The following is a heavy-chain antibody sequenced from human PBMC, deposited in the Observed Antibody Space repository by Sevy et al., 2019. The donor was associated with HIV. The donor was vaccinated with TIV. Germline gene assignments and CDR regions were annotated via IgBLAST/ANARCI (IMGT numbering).Heavy chain of an antibody. Sequence: SETLSLTCTVSGGSISSGGDYWSWIRQHPGKGLEWIGYIYYSGSTYYNPSLKSRVTISVDTSKNQFSLKLSSVTAADTAVYYCARGLGIAAAGSGWFDPWGQGTLVTVSS. D-gene: IGHD6-13*01. CDR1: GGSISSGGDY. J-gene: IGHJ5*02. V-gene: IGHV4-31*03. CDR3: ARGLGIAAAGSGWFDP. CDR2: IYYSGST.